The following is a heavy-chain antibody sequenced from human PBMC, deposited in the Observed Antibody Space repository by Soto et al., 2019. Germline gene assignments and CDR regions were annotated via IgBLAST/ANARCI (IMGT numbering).Heavy chain of an antibody. V-gene: IGHV1-69*01. CDR3: ARVADTAMARGYYYGMDV. CDR1: GGTFSSYA. CDR2: IIPIFGTA. D-gene: IGHD5-18*01. J-gene: IGHJ6*02. Sequence: QVQLVQSGAEVKKPGSSVKVSCKASGGTFSSYAISWVRQAPGQGLEWMGGIIPIFGTANYAQKFQGRVTITADESTSTAYMELSSLRSEDTAVYYCARVADTAMARGYYYGMDVWGQGTTVTVSS.